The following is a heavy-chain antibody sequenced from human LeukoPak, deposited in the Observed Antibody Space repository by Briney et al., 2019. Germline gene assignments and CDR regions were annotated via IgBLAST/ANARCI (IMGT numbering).Heavy chain of an antibody. CDR3: ARGSTYSSGWYTGFDY. CDR1: GFTFDDYA. D-gene: IGHD6-19*01. Sequence: GGSLRLSCAASGFTFDDYAMHWVRQAPGKGLEWVSGISWNSGSIGYADSVKGRFTISRDNAKKSVYLQMNSLRAEDTAVYYCARGSTYSSGWYTGFDYWGQGSLVTVSS. CDR2: ISWNSGSI. V-gene: IGHV3-9*01. J-gene: IGHJ4*02.